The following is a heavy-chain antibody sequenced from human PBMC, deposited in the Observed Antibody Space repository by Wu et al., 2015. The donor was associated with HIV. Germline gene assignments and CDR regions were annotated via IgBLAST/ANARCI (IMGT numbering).Heavy chain of an antibody. CDR3: AREVDFGMDV. Sequence: QVQLVQSGAEVRRPGASVKVSCKASGYIFTAYYMHWVRQAPGQGLEWMGRISASNGNTNYAQKIQGRVTMTTDTSTNTAYMELSSLRSEDTAVYYCAREVDFGMDVWGQGTTVTVSS. J-gene: IGHJ6*02. CDR2: ISASNGNT. CDR1: GYIFTAYY. V-gene: IGHV1-18*04.